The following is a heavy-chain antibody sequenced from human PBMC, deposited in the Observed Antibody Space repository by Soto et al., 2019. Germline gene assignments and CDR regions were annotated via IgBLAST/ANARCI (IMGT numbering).Heavy chain of an antibody. CDR2: IFHDGTA. CDR3: ARLVYDTRLNYMYFDF. CDR1: GVSISSGNW. V-gene: IGHV4-4*02. J-gene: IGHJ4*02. D-gene: IGHD3-10*01. Sequence: PSETLSLTCAVSGVSISSGNWWTWVRQTPQRGLEYIGEIFHDGTANYYPSFERRVAISVDTSKNQFSLKLTSVTAADTAIAFCARLVYDTRLNYMYFDFWGQGALVTVSS.